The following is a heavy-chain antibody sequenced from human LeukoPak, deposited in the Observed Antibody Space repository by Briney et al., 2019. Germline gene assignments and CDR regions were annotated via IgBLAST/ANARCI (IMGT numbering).Heavy chain of an antibody. CDR1: GFTFSSYS. CDR2: ISSSSSYI. J-gene: IGHJ6*03. Sequence: GGSLRLSCAASGFTFSSYSMNWVRQAPGKGLEWVSSISSSSSYIYYADSVKGRFTISRDNAKNSLYLQMNSLRAEDTAVYYCAREYYGDYVGYYYYYMDVWGKGTTVTISS. D-gene: IGHD4-17*01. CDR3: AREYYGDYVGYYYYYMDV. V-gene: IGHV3-21*04.